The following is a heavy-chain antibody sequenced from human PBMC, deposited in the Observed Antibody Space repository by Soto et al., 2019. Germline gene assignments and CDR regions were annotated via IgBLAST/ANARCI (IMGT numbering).Heavy chain of an antibody. CDR1: GFTFSSYA. Sequence: QVQLVESGGGVVQPGRSLRLSCAASGFTFSSYAMHWVRQAPGKGLEWVAVISYDGSNKYYADSVKGRFTISRDNSKNTLYLQMNSLRAEDTAVYYCARVRGYSGYDTNYWGQGTLVTVSS. D-gene: IGHD5-12*01. CDR2: ISYDGSNK. CDR3: ARVRGYSGYDTNY. V-gene: IGHV3-30-3*01. J-gene: IGHJ4*02.